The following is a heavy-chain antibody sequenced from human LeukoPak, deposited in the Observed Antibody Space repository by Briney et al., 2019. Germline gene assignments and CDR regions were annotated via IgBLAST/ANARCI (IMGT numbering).Heavy chain of an antibody. Sequence: GGSLRLSCAASGFTFSSYGIHWVRQAPGKGLEWVAFIRYDGSNKYYADSVKGRFTISRDNSKNTLYLQMNSLRAEDTAVYYCAKVQQTKGSGYWGQGTLVTVSS. CDR2: IRYDGSNK. CDR1: GFTFSSYG. V-gene: IGHV3-30*02. CDR3: AKVQQTKGSGY. D-gene: IGHD2-15*01. J-gene: IGHJ4*02.